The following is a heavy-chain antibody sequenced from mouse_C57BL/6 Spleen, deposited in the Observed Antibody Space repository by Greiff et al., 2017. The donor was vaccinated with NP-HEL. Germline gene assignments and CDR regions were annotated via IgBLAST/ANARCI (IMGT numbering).Heavy chain of an antibody. D-gene: IGHD1-1*01. V-gene: IGHV1-80*01. CDR1: GYAFSSYW. CDR3: ASPLYYGSSWGYAMDY. Sequence: QVQLKQSGAELVKPGASVKISCKASGYAFSSYWMNWVKQRPGKGLEWIGQIYPGDGDTNYNGKFKGKATLTADKSSSTAYMQLSSLTSEDSAVYFCASPLYYGSSWGYAMDYWGQGTSVTVSS. J-gene: IGHJ4*01. CDR2: IYPGDGDT.